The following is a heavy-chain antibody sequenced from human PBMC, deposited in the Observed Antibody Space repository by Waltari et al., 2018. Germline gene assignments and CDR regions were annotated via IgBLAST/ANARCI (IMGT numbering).Heavy chain of an antibody. D-gene: IGHD1-26*01. CDR1: GFSLSTSGMC. V-gene: IGHV2-70*16. CDR3: ARGRNSGSYVDYFDY. J-gene: IGHJ4*02. CDR2: IDWDEDK. Sequence: QVTLKESGPVLVKPTQTLTLTCTFPGFSLSTSGMCVSWIRQPPGKALEWLARIDWDEDKFYSTSLKTRLTISKDTSKNQVVLTMTNMDPVDTATYYCARGRNSGSYVDYFDYWGQGTLVTVSS.